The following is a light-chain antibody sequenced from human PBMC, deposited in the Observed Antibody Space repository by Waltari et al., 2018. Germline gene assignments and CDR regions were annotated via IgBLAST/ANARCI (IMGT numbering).Light chain of an antibody. CDR2: EVN. V-gene: IGLV2-8*01. CDR3: SSYGGRNNLL. Sequence: QSALTQPPSASGSPGQSVTIPCTGTSSAVGSFNYVSWYQQYPGKTPKLLIYEVNKRPSGIPDRFSGSKSGNTASLTVSGLQAEDEAEYYCSSYGGRNNLLFGEGTKLTVL. CDR1: SSAVGSFNY. J-gene: IGLJ3*02.